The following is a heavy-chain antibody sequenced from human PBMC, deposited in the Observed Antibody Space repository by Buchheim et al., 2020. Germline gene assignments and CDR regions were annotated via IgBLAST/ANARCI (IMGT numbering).Heavy chain of an antibody. CDR2: ISSSSSTI. CDR1: GFTFSSNS. V-gene: IGHV3-48*01. Sequence: EVQLVESGGGLVQPGGSLRLSCAASGFTFSSNSMNWVRQAPGKGLEWVSYISSSSSTIYYADSVKGRFTIYRDKSRNSLNLQMNSLRAEDTAVYYCARGDCSSASCYLYYFDYWGQGTL. CDR3: ARGDCSSASCYLYYFDY. J-gene: IGHJ4*02. D-gene: IGHD2-2*01.